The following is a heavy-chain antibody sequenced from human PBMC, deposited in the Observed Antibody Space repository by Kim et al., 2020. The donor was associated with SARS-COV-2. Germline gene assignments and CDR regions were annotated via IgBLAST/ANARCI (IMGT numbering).Heavy chain of an antibody. D-gene: IGHD3-3*01. CDR2: IYPGDSDT. J-gene: IGHJ3*02. CDR3: ARPQDDFWSGYYNSVDAFTFDI. V-gene: IGHV5-51*01. Sequence: GESLKIYCKGSGYSFTSYWIGWVRQMPGKGLEWMGIIYPGDSDTRYSPSFQGQVTISADKSISTAYLQWSSLKASDTAMYYCARPQDDFWSGYYNSVDAFTFDIWGQGTMVTVSS. CDR1: GYSFTSYW.